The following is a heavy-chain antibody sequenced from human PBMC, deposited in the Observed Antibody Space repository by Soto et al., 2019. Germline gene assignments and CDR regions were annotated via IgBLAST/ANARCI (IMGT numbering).Heavy chain of an antibody. CDR2: ISSNTYGATT. J-gene: IGHJ6*02. CDR3: TRVREWLLRIRFHYYGMDV. V-gene: IGHV3-49*04. CDR1: GFTFSVYT. Sequence: GGSLRLSCITSGFTFSVYTMSWVRQSPGKGLEWVGSISSNTYGATTEYAASVKDRFIISRDDSKSIAYLQMNSLKSEDTGVYYCTRVREWLLRIRFHYYGMDVWGQGTTVTVSS. D-gene: IGHD6-19*01.